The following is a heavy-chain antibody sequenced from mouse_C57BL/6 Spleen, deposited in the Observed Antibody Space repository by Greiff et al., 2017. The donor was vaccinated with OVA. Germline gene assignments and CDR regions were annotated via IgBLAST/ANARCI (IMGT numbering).Heavy chain of an antibody. CDR2: IDPETGGT. J-gene: IGHJ2*01. V-gene: IGHV1-15*01. CDR3: TRGGYGSSHY. CDR1: GYTFTDYE. D-gene: IGHD1-1*01. Sequence: VQLQESGAELVRPGASVTLSCKASGYTFTDYEMHWVKQTPVHGLEWIGAIDPETGGTAYNQKFKGKAILTADKSSSTAYMELRSLTSEDSAVYYCTRGGYGSSHYWGQGTTLTVSS.